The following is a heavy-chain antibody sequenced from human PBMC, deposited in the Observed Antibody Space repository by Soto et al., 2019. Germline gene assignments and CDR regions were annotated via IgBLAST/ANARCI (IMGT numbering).Heavy chain of an antibody. CDR2: MYPGDSDT. D-gene: IGHD3-3*01. J-gene: IGHJ4*02. Sequence: GDSLKISCRGSGYDFNTNWFGLVRQLPGRGLEWVVIMYPGDSDTRYNPSLQGHVTLSVDVTVSTAFLQWRSLETSDTGMYFCARLPRCCNQASCYYADHWGQATQVIV. V-gene: IGHV5-51*01. CDR1: GYDFNTNW. CDR3: ARLPRCCNQASCYYADH.